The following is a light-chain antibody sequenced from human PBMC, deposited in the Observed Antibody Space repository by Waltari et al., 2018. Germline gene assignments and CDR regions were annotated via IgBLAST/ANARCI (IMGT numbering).Light chain of an antibody. CDR1: SSDVDVYNY. CDR2: DVT. V-gene: IGLV2-11*01. CDR3: CSYAGSYTFDVV. Sequence: QSALTQPRAVSGSPGPSVTVTCTGTSSDVDVYNYVSWYQQYPGKAPKLLIYDVTERPSGVPDRFSGSKSGNSASLTISGLRADDEADYYCCSYAGSYTFDVVFGGGTKLTVL. J-gene: IGLJ2*01.